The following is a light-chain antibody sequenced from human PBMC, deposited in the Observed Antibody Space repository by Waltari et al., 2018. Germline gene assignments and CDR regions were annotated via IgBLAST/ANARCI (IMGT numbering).Light chain of an antibody. CDR3: QQYDSYSLLS. J-gene: IGKJ4*01. CDR2: RAS. CDR1: QVISSW. Sequence: CQASQVISSWVAWYQHKPGKAPKLLIYRASTLVTGVPSRFSGSGSSTHFTLTISSLQPDDAATYFCQQYDSYSLLSFGGGTTVELK. V-gene: IGKV1-5*03.